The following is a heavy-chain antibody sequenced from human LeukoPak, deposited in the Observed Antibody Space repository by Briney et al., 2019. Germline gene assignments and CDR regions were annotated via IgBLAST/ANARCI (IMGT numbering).Heavy chain of an antibody. CDR1: GYIFSNYW. Sequence: GESLKISCQDSGYIFSNYWIGWVRQLPGKGLEWMGIIYPGDSLGDSNPRYSPSFQGQVTISADKSISTAYLQWSSLKASDTAMYFCVRDRITFGGVLAPQAFDIWGQGTMVTVS. V-gene: IGHV5-51*01. CDR3: VRDRITFGGVLAPQAFDI. J-gene: IGHJ3*02. D-gene: IGHD3-16*02. CDR2: IYPGDSLGDSNP.